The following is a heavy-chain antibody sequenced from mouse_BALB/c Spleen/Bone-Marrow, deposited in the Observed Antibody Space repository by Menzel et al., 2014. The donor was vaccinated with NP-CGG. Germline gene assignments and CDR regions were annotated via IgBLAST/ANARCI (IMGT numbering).Heavy chain of an antibody. CDR1: GFNIKDTY. CDR3: ARVNPWYFDV. D-gene: IGHD2-2*01. V-gene: IGHV14-3*02. J-gene: IGHJ1*01. Sequence: VQLQQSRAELVKPGASVKLSCTASGFNIKDTYIHWVMQRPEQGLAWIGRIDPASGDTKFDPKFQGKATITADTSSNTAYLQVTSLTSEDTAVYYCARVNPWYFDVWGAGTTVTVSS. CDR2: IDPASGDT.